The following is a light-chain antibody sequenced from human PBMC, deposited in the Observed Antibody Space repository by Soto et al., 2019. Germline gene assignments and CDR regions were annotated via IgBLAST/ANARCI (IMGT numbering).Light chain of an antibody. CDR3: QQRHGYPIT. CDR2: AAS. Sequence: ILVTQSPSSLSASVGDRVTITCRASQGIDTSLAWYQQKPGKDPKILIYAASNFQSGVPSRFSGSGSGTHFTLTISSLQPEDFATYYCQQRHGYPITFGQGTRLEIK. CDR1: QGIDTS. J-gene: IGKJ5*01. V-gene: IGKV1-9*01.